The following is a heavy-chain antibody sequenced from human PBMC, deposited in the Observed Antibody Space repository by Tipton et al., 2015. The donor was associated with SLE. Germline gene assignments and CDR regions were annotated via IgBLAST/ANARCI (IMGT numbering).Heavy chain of an antibody. CDR1: GFPFSTYA. Sequence: SLRLSCSASGFPFSTYAMSWVRPAPGKGLEWVAFIRYDGNHKSYTDSVKGRFTISRDNSKNTLSLQMNSLRAEDTAVYYCAKDRSLLVIATYLDYWGQGTLVTVSS. D-gene: IGHD2-21*01. CDR3: AKDRSLLVIATYLDY. V-gene: IGHV3-30*02. CDR2: IRYDGNHK. J-gene: IGHJ4*02.